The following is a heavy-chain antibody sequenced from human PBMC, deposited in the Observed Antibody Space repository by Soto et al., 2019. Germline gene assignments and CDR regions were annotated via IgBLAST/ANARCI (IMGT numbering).Heavy chain of an antibody. CDR3: ERDRVYGSGSYAYYYYGMDV. D-gene: IGHD3-10*01. CDR2: IGTAGDT. CDR1: GFTFSSYD. Sequence: GGSLRLSCAASGFTFSSYDMHWVRQATGKGLEWASAIGTAGDTYYPGSVKGRFTISRENAKNSLYLQMNSLRAGDTAVYYCERDRVYGSGSYAYYYYGMDVWGQGTTVTVSS. J-gene: IGHJ6*02. V-gene: IGHV3-13*04.